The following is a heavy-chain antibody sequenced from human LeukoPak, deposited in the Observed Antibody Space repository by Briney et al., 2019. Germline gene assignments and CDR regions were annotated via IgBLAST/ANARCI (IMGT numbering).Heavy chain of an antibody. V-gene: IGHV1-2*02. Sequence: GWINPNSGGTNYAQKFQGRVTMTRDTSISTAYMELSRLRSDDTAVYYCARPSRIAVAGMRYWGQGTLVTVSS. D-gene: IGHD6-19*01. CDR3: ARPSRIAVAGMRY. J-gene: IGHJ4*02. CDR2: INPNSGGT.